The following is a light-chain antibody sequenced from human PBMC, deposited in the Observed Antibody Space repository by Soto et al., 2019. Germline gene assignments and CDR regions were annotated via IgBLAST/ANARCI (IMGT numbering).Light chain of an antibody. CDR3: QKKNSAPPNT. Sequence: DIQMTQSPSSLSASVGDRVTITCRASQGISNYLAWYQQKPGKVPKLLIYAASTLQSGVPSRFSGSGSGTAFTLNISSLQPEDVATYYCQKKNSAPPNTFGGGTKVEIK. CDR1: QGISNY. CDR2: AAS. J-gene: IGKJ4*01. V-gene: IGKV1-27*01.